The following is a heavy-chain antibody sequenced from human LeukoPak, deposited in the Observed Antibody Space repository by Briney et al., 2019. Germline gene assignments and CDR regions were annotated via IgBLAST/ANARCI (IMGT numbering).Heavy chain of an antibody. D-gene: IGHD1-14*01. CDR1: GDSISNYY. Sequence: SETLSLTCTVSGDSISNYYWSWIRQPPGKGLDWIGYIYYSGSTNYNPSLKSRVTISVDTSKNHFSLKLSSVTAADTAVYYCARYRNEALFAFDIWGQGTMVTVSS. CDR3: ARYRNEALFAFDI. CDR2: IYYSGST. J-gene: IGHJ3*02. V-gene: IGHV4-59*01.